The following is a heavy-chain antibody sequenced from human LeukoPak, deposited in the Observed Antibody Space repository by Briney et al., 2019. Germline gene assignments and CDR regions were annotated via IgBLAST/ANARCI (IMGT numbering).Heavy chain of an antibody. D-gene: IGHD6-19*01. CDR1: SGSISTTY. Sequence: SETLSLTCSVSSGSISTTYWSWIRQPPGKGLEWIGNIHYSGNTNYNSSLKSRVTISVDTSKNQFSLKMISVTTADTAVYFCARGGWFHDRWGQGTLVTVSS. V-gene: IGHV4-59*01. CDR2: IHYSGNT. J-gene: IGHJ5*02. CDR3: ARGGWFHDR.